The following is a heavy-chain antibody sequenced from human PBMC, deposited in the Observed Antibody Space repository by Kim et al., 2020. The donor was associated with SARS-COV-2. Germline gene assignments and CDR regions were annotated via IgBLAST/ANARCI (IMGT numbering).Heavy chain of an antibody. V-gene: IGHV4-39*01. Sequence: RKSRVTISVDTSKNQFSLKLSSVTAADTAVYYCARPYYYGSGSYDAFDIWGQGTMVTVSS. D-gene: IGHD3-10*01. CDR3: ARPYYYGSGSYDAFDI. J-gene: IGHJ3*02.